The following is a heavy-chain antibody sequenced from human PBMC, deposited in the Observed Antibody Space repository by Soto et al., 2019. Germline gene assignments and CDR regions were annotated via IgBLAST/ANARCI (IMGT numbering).Heavy chain of an antibody. Sequence: PGGSLRLSCAASEFTSSSYGMHWVRQAPGKGLEWVAVISYDGSNKYYADSVKGRFTISRDNSKNTLYLQMNSLRAEDTAVYYCAKDLSPVTNNWFDRWGQGTLVTVSS. J-gene: IGHJ5*02. CDR2: ISYDGSNK. CDR1: EFTSSSYG. V-gene: IGHV3-30*18. D-gene: IGHD4-17*01. CDR3: AKDLSPVTNNWFDR.